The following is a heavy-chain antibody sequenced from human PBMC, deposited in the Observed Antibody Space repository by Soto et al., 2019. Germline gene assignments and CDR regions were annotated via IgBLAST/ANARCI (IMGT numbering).Heavy chain of an antibody. CDR2: IIPIFGTT. Sequence: QVQLVQSGAEVKKPGSSVKVSCKASGGTFSRYGSSWVRQAPGHGLEWMGGIIPIFGTTNYAQKFQGRVTITADESTSTAYMELSSLRSEDTAVYYCASSAAGNYYYGMDVWGQGTTVTVSS. CDR3: ASSAAGNYYYGMDV. CDR1: GGTFSRYG. J-gene: IGHJ6*02. V-gene: IGHV1-69*12. D-gene: IGHD2-15*01.